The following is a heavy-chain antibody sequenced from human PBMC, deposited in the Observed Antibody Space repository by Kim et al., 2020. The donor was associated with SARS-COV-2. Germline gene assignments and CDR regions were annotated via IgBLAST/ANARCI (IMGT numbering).Heavy chain of an antibody. CDR3: ATQLMVYYGMDV. D-gene: IGHD2-2*01. Sequence: GYAKKFQGRVTMTRNTSISTAYMELSSLRSEDTAVYYCATQLMVYYGMDVWGQGTTVTVSS. J-gene: IGHJ6*02. V-gene: IGHV1-8*01.